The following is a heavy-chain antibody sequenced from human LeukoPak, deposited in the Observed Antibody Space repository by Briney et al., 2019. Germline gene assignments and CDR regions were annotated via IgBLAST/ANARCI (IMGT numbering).Heavy chain of an antibody. CDR1: GGSISSGDYY. J-gene: IGHJ4*02. Sequence: PSETLSLTCTVSGGSISSGDYYWSWIRQPPGKGLEWIGYIYYSGSTYYNPSLKSRVTISVDTSKNQFSLKLSSVTAADTAVYYCARGPHDYGDYYFDYWGRGTLVTVSS. CDR3: ARGPHDYGDYYFDY. V-gene: IGHV4-30-4*01. CDR2: IYYSGST. D-gene: IGHD4-17*01.